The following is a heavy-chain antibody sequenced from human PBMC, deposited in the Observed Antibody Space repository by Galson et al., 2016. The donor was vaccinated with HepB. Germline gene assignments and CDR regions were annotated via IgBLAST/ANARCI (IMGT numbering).Heavy chain of an antibody. CDR1: GGSFSDYY. Sequence: SETLSLTCAVYGGSFSDYYWSWIRQPPGKGLEWIGEILYSGSTNYNPSLKSRVTISVDTSKKQFSLKLTSVTAADTAVYYCASTYGWRKKYYFDFWGQGSLVIVSS. J-gene: IGHJ4*01. V-gene: IGHV4-34*12. D-gene: IGHD6-19*01. CDR3: ASTYGWRKKYYFDF. CDR2: ILYSGST.